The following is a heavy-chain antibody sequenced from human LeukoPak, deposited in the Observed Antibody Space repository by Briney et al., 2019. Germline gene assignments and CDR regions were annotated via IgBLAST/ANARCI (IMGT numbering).Heavy chain of an antibody. CDR2: ISHDGSYQ. D-gene: IGHD1-14*01. CDR1: GFTFSGHA. J-gene: IGHJ4*03. Sequence: GGSLRLSCAASGFTFSGHAMHWVRQAPGKGLELLAYISHDGSYQYHVDSVKGRFTVSRDNSKNTLYLQMNSLSAEDSAVYYCLPELGAKNYFDYWGQGTTVTVSS. CDR3: LPELGAKNYFDY. V-gene: IGHV3-30*03.